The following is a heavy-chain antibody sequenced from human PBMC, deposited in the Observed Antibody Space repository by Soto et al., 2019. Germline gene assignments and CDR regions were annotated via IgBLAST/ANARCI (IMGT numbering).Heavy chain of an antibody. D-gene: IGHD2-2*01. CDR2: INNDGSST. J-gene: IGHJ4*02. Sequence: EVQLVESGGGLVQPGGSLRLSCAASGFTFSSYWMHWVRQAPGKGLVWVSHINNDGSSTNYAASVEGRFTISRDNAKNTLYLQMNSLRAEDTAVYYCARPPSWGTSCISHWGQGTLVTVSS. CDR1: GFTFSSYW. CDR3: ARPPSWGTSCISH. V-gene: IGHV3-74*01.